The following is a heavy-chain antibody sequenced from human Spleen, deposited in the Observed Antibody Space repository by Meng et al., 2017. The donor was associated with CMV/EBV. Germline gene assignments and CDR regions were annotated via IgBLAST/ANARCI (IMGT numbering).Heavy chain of an antibody. Sequence: ASVKVSCKASGYTFSDYFIHWVRQAPGQGLEWMGWINPNSGDTNFAQKFQGRVTMTSATSISTAFMELSRLRSDDTAVYYCARDLILARRVPRPRGRGSYFQHWGQGTLVTVSS. CDR3: ARDLILARRVPRPRGRGSYFQH. CDR1: GYTFSDYF. V-gene: IGHV1-2*02. CDR2: INPNSGDT. J-gene: IGHJ1*01. D-gene: IGHD3-3*02.